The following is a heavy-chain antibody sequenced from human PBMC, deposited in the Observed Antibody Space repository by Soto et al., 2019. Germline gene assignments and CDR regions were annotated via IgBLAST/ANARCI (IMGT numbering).Heavy chain of an antibody. Sequence: EAQLVESGGGLVKPGGSLRLSCAASGFSFSDYSMAWVRQAPGKGLEWVSSITGSSEYIFYAYSVQGRFTLPRDNARNSLYMQTNSPRDADTAVYYCGSQNRPGKYWGQATLVTVSS. V-gene: IGHV3-21*02. CDR1: GFSFSDYS. J-gene: IGHJ4*01. CDR3: GSQNRPGKY. CDR2: ITGSSEYI.